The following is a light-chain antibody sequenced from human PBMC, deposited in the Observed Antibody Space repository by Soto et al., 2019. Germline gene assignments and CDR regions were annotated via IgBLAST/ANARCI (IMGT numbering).Light chain of an antibody. V-gene: IGKV1-33*01. CDR2: DAS. CDR3: QQYDNLPPNT. CDR1: QDIAKN. Sequence: IQMTQSPSSLSASVGDRVTITCQASQDIAKNLNWYQQKPGKAPKLLIHDASSLQTRVPSRFSGSGSATLFTFTISSLQSADIAAYYCQQYDNLPPNTFGQGERLEIK. J-gene: IGKJ5*01.